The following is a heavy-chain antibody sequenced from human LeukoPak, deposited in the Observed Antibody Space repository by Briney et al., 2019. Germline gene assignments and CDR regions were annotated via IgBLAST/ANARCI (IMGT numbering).Heavy chain of an antibody. Sequence: SETLSLTCTVSGSSIGTYSWSWIRQPPGKGLEWVGYIYTTGSTHYNPSLKSRVTMSLDTSKNQLSLRLSSVTAADTAVFYCARHRAGMATITDDAFDIWGQGTMVTVSS. D-gene: IGHD5-24*01. J-gene: IGHJ3*02. V-gene: IGHV4-4*09. CDR3: ARHRAGMATITDDAFDI. CDR1: GSSIGTYS. CDR2: IYTTGST.